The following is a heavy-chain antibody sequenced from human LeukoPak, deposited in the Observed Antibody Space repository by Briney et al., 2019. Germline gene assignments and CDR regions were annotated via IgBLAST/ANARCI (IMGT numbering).Heavy chain of an antibody. CDR1: GYSFTSYW. V-gene: IGHV5-51*01. CDR3: ARGPCSGGSCYGWVPVSDYFDY. J-gene: IGHJ4*02. CDR2: IYPGDSDT. Sequence: GASLKISCKGSGYSFTSYWIGWVRQMPGKGLEWMGIIYPGDSDTRYSPSFQGQVTISADKSISTAYLQWSSLQASDTAMYYCARGPCSGGSCYGWVPVSDYFDYWGQGTLVTVSS. D-gene: IGHD2-15*01.